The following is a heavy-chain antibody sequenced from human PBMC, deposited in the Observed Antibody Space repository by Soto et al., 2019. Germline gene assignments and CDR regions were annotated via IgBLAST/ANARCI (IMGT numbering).Heavy chain of an antibody. CDR3: AKDLQVWYSSSSGAFDI. J-gene: IGHJ3*02. D-gene: IGHD6-6*01. CDR1: GFTFSSYA. Sequence: EVQLLESGGGLVQPGGSLRLSCAASGFTFSSYAMSWVRQAPGKGLEWVSAISGSGGSTYYADSVKGRFTISRDNSKNTLYLHMNSLRAEDTAVYYCAKDLQVWYSSSSGAFDICGQGTMVTVCS. V-gene: IGHV3-23*01. CDR2: ISGSGGST.